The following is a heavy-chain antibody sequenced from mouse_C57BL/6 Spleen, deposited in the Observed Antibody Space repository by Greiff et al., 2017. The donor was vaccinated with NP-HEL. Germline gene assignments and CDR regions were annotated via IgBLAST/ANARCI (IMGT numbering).Heavy chain of an antibody. CDR1: GYTCTDHT. Sequence: RQQSDAELVKPGASVKIYCKGSGYTCTDHTIHWMKQRPEQGLEWIGYIYPRDGSTKDNEKCKGKATLTADKSSSTAYMQLNSLTSEDSAVYFCARDGQDGWFAYWGQGTLVTVSA. CDR3: ARDGQDGWFAY. CDR2: IYPRDGST. D-gene: IGHD2-3*01. V-gene: IGHV1-78*01. J-gene: IGHJ3*01.